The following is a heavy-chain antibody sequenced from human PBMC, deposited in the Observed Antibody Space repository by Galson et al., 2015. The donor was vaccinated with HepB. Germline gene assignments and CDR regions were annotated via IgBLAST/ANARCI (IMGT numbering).Heavy chain of an antibody. CDR2: ISHDGSNK. CDR3: ARGWGPWDYSTPPGPD. Sequence: SLRLSCAASGFTFSSYAIHWVRQTPAKGLEWVAVISHDGSNKYYADSVKGRFTVSRDNSKSTLYLQMDSLRTEDAAVYYCARGWGPWDYSTPPGPDWGQGTLVTVSS. J-gene: IGHJ4*02. V-gene: IGHV3-30*04. CDR1: GFTFSSYA. D-gene: IGHD4-11*01.